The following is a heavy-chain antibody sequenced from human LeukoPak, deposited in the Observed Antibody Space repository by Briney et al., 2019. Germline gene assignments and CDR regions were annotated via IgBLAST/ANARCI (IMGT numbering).Heavy chain of an antibody. CDR3: GNNYGDDGGN. Sequence: SETLSLACTVSGGSISSSTYYWGWIRQPPGKGLEWVGSIYYSGTTYYSPSLKSRVTISVDTSKNQFSLKLSSVTAADTAVYYCGNNYGDDGGNWGQGTLVTVSS. D-gene: IGHD4-17*01. CDR2: IYYSGTT. J-gene: IGHJ4*02. CDR1: GGSISSSTYY. V-gene: IGHV4-39*07.